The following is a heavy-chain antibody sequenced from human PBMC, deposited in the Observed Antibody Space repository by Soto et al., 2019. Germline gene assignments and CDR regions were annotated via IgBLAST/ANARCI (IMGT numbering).Heavy chain of an antibody. D-gene: IGHD6-19*01. CDR2: IIPIFGTA. V-gene: IGHV1-69*06. CDR1: GYTFTSYD. Sequence: SVKVSCKASGYTFTSYDINWVRQATGQGLEWMGGIIPIFGTANYAQKFQGRVTITADKSTSTAYMELSSLRSEDTAVYYCARGLIAVAGTTPDYYGMDVWGQGTTVTVSS. J-gene: IGHJ6*02. CDR3: ARGLIAVAGTTPDYYGMDV.